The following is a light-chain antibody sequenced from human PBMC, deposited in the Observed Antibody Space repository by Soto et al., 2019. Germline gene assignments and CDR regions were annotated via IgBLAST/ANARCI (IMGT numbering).Light chain of an antibody. CDR2: DVS. Sequence: QSAPTQPRSVSGSPGQSVTISCTGTSSDVGGYNYVSWYQQHPGKAPKLMIYDVSKRPSGVPDRFSGSKSGNTASLTISGLQAEDEADYYCSSYAGVSYVFGAGTQVTVL. V-gene: IGLV2-11*01. CDR1: SSDVGGYNY. CDR3: SSYAGVSYV. J-gene: IGLJ1*01.